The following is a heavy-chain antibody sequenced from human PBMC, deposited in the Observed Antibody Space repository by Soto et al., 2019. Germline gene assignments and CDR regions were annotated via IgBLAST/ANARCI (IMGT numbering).Heavy chain of an antibody. CDR1: GFTFSSYG. Sequence: GGSLRLSCAASGFTFSSYGMHWVRQAPGKGLEWVAVISYDGSNKYYADSVKGRFTISRDNSKNTLYLQMNGLRAEDTAVYYCAKVGVAVAGGDFYYYYYYGMDVWGQGTTVTVSS. J-gene: IGHJ6*02. CDR2: ISYDGSNK. D-gene: IGHD6-19*01. CDR3: AKVGVAVAGGDFYYYYYYGMDV. V-gene: IGHV3-30*18.